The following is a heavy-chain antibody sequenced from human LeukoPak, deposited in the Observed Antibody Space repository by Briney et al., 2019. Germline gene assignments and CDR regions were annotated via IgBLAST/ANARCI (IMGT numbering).Heavy chain of an antibody. CDR1: GGSFSSST. J-gene: IGHJ4*02. V-gene: IGHV1-69*01. CDR2: IVPKYYTT. D-gene: IGHD5-24*01. Sequence: SVKVSCKASGGSFSSSTINWVRQAPGQGLEWMGEIVPKYYTTNYAQKFQGRVTISADSSTSTAYMELSSLTSEDTAVYYCARDYTIKAPYFDYWGQETLVTVSS. CDR3: ARDYTIKAPYFDY.